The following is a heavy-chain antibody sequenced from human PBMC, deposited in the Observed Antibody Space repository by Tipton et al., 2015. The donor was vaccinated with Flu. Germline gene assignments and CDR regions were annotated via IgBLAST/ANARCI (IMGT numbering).Heavy chain of an antibody. CDR1: GDSVFTFGAA. J-gene: IGHJ3*01. D-gene: IGHD1-14*01. Sequence: LVQPSQTLSFTCAISGDSVFTFGAARDWIWQSTSRGLGWLGRAYSRSKWEIDYAVSVSDRLTINVDTCMNHVSLQLNSVTPEDTSVYYCARGRDNAFDVWCQGTKVTVSS. V-gene: IGHV6-1*01. CDR3: ARGRDNAFDV. CDR2: AYSRSKWEI.